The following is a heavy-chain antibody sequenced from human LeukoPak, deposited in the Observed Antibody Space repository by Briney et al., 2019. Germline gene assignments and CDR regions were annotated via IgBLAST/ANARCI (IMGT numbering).Heavy chain of an antibody. CDR2: ISAYNGNT. CDR1: GYTFTSYG. Sequence: ASVKVSCKASGYTFTSYGISWVRQAPGQGLEWMGWISAYNGNTNYAQKLQGRVTMTTDTSTSTAYMELRSLRSDDTAVYYCARVYRSDKVSYYYMDVWGKGTTVTVSS. D-gene: IGHD5-12*01. J-gene: IGHJ6*03. V-gene: IGHV1-18*01. CDR3: ARVYRSDKVSYYYMDV.